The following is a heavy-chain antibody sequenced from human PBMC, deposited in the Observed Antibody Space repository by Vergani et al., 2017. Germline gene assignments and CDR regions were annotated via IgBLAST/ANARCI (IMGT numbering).Heavy chain of an antibody. D-gene: IGHD3-10*01. CDR1: GGSFSGYY. J-gene: IGHJ6*03. CDR2: INHSGST. V-gene: IGHV4-34*01. Sequence: QVQLQQWGAGLLKPSETLSLTCAFYGGSFSGYYWSWIRQPPGKGLEWIGEINHSGSTNYNPSLKSRVTISVDTSKNQFSLKLSSVTAADTAVYYCAREGRGYGSGSYYRYYYYYYMDVWGKGP. CDR3: AREGRGYGSGSYYRYYYYYYMDV.